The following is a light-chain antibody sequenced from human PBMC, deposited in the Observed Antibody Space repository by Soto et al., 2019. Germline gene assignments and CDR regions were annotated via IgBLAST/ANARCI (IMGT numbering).Light chain of an antibody. CDR3: QQDGSSCT. J-gene: IGKJ1*01. CDR1: QSVSNNY. CDR2: GAS. Sequence: EIGLTQSPATLCLSPGVRSTLSCRASQSVSNNYLAWYQQTPGQAPRLLIYGASNSATGIPDRFSGSGSGTDFTLTISRQEPEVVAVYCCQQDGSSCTFGQGTKVDIK. V-gene: IGKV3-20*01.